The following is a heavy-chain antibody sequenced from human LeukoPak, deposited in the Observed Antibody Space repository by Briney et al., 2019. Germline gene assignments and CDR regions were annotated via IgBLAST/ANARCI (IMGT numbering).Heavy chain of an antibody. CDR1: GFTVSSNY. CDR3: ARGGDGYNFSFDY. D-gene: IGHD5-24*01. J-gene: IGHJ4*02. V-gene: IGHV3-66*01. Sequence: GGSLRLSCAASGFTVSSNYMSWVRQAPGKGLEWVSVLYSGGGTYYADSVKGRFTISRDNSKNTLYPQINSLTAEDTAVYHCARGGDGYNFSFDYWGQGTLVTVSS. CDR2: LYSGGGT.